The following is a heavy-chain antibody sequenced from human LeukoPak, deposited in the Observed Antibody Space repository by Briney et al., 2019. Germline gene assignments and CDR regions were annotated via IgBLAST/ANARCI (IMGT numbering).Heavy chain of an antibody. CDR3: AELGITMIGGV. CDR1: AFIFSSYG. CDR2: IQYDGSNK. D-gene: IGHD3-10*02. V-gene: IGHV3-30*02. J-gene: IGHJ6*04. Sequence: PGGSLRLSCAASAFIFSSYGMHWVRQAPGKGLEWVAYIQYDGSNKQYADSVRGRFSISRDSSKNVLYLQMNSLRAEDTAVYYCAELGITMIGGVWGKGTTVTVSS.